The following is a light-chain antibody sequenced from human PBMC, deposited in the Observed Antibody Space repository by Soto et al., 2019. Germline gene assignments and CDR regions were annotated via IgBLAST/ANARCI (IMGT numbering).Light chain of an antibody. CDR3: QQYYSTPWT. J-gene: IGKJ1*01. CDR1: QSVLESSNNKNS. CDR2: WAS. Sequence: DIVMTQSPDSLAVSLGERATINCKSSQSVLESSNNKNSLAWYQQKPGQPPKLLIYWASTRESGVPDRFSGSGSGTDFTLTISSLQAEDVAVYYCQQYYSTPWTFGQGTKVEIK. V-gene: IGKV4-1*01.